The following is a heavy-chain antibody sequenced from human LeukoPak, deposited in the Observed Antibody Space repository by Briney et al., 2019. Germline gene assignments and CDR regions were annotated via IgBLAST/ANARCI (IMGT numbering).Heavy chain of an antibody. D-gene: IGHD3-3*01. V-gene: IGHV3-30*01. CDR1: GFTFGSYA. J-gene: IGHJ4*02. CDR2: VSYDGSNK. CDR3: ARTSSGYYIGY. Sequence: PGGSLRLSCAASGFTFGSYAMHWVRQAPGKGLEWVAVVSYDGSNKYYADSVKGRFTISRDNSKNTLYLQMNRLRAEDTAVYYCARTSSGYYIGYWGQGTLVTVSS.